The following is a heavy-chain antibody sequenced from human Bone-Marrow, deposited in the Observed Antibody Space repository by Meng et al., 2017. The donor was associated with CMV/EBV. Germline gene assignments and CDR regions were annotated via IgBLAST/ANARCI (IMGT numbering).Heavy chain of an antibody. J-gene: IGHJ4*02. Sequence: GESLKISCEASGVALSDYYMNWVRQAPGRGLEWLAYISSSSSAIYYADSVKGRFTISRDNAKNSLFLQMNSLRDEDTAVYYCARVDYWGQGTLVTVSS. CDR1: GVALSDYY. V-gene: IGHV3-48*02. CDR2: ISSSSSAI. CDR3: ARVDY.